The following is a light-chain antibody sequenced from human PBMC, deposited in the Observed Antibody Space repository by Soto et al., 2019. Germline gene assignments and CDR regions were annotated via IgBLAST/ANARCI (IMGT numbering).Light chain of an antibody. CDR3: LQSYSTPLS. Sequence: DIQMTQSPSSLSASVGDRVTITCQASQDISDYLNWYHQKPGKAPKFLIYDASYLETGVPSRFSGSGSGTDFTFTISSLQPEDFATYYCLQSYSTPLSFGGGTKVEIK. CDR1: QDISDY. J-gene: IGKJ4*01. V-gene: IGKV1-33*01. CDR2: DAS.